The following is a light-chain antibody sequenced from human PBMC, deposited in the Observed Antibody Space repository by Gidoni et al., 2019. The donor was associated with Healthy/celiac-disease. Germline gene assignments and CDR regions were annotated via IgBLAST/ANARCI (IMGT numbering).Light chain of an antibody. CDR2: QNN. Sequence: SYELTQPPSVSVSPGQTASITCSGDKLGDKYTSWYQQKQGQSPVLVIYQNNKRPSGIPERFSGSNSGNTATLTISGTQAMDEADYYCLAWDSSTGVFGGGTKLTVL. V-gene: IGLV3-1*01. J-gene: IGLJ2*01. CDR1: KLGDKY. CDR3: LAWDSSTGV.